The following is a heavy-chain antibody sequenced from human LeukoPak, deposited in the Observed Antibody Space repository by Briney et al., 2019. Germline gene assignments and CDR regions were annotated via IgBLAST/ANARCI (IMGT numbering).Heavy chain of an antibody. D-gene: IGHD6-6*01. J-gene: IGHJ4*02. V-gene: IGHV3-30-3*01. CDR2: ISNDGSKK. Sequence: GGSLRLSCAASGFTFSKYTMHWVRQAPGKGLEWVALISNDGSKKGYVDSEMGRFTISRDNSKNTLYLQMNSLRAEDTAVYYCARDAAARRGALDYWGQGTLVTVSS. CDR3: ARDAAARRGALDY. CDR1: GFTFSKYT.